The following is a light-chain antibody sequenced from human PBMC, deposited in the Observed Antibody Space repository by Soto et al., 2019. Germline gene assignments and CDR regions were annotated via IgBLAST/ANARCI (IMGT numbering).Light chain of an antibody. Sequence: DIQMTQSPSSLSASVGDRVTITCRASQGIRNDLAWYQQKPGKAPKRLIYDASSLQSGVPSRFSGSGSGTEFTLIISNQQPEDFATYYCLQHNNYPPITFGQGTRLEIK. CDR1: QGIRND. CDR2: DAS. J-gene: IGKJ5*01. V-gene: IGKV1-17*02. CDR3: LQHNNYPPIT.